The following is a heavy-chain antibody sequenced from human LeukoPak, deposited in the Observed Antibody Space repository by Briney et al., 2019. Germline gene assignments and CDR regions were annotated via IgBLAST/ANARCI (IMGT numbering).Heavy chain of an antibody. J-gene: IGHJ4*02. D-gene: IGHD3-9*01. CDR2: ISGYNGNT. CDR1: GYTFTRYG. CDR3: ARAGYDILTLAPDPANDY. Sequence: ASVKVSCKASGYTFTRYGISWVRHAPGQGLEWMGWISGYNGNTKYAQKFQGRGTMTTDTSTSTASMELRSLRSDDTAVYYCARAGYDILTLAPDPANDYWGQGILVTVSS. V-gene: IGHV1-18*01.